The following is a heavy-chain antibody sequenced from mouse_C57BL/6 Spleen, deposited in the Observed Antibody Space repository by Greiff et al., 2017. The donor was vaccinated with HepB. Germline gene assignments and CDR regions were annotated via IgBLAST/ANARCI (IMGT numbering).Heavy chain of an antibody. CDR2: IYPGDGDT. V-gene: IGHV1-82*01. CDR3: ARFVDGLYYFDY. D-gene: IGHD2-3*01. J-gene: IGHJ2*01. CDR1: GYAFSSSW. Sequence: VQLQQSGPELVKPGASVKISCKASGYAFSSSWMNWVKQRPGKGLEWIGRIYPGDGDTNYNGKVKGKATLTADKSSSTAYMQLSSLTSEDSAVYFCARFVDGLYYFDYWGQGTTLTVSS.